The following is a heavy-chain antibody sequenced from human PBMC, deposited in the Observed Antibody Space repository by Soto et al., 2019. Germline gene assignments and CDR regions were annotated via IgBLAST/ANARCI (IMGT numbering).Heavy chain of an antibody. CDR2: IHHSGST. CDR1: GGSLTSGKW. Sequence: QVQLQKSGPGLVKPSGTLSLTCTVSGGSLTSGKWWSWVRQTPGKGLEWIGEIHHSGSTNYNPSLKSRVISSVDKSKNQFSLNLSSMTAAETAVYFCARDSPMYYHGSSGYFDFWGQGTLVTVSS. CDR3: ARDSPMYYHGSSGYFDF. J-gene: IGHJ4*02. D-gene: IGHD3-22*01. V-gene: IGHV4-4*02.